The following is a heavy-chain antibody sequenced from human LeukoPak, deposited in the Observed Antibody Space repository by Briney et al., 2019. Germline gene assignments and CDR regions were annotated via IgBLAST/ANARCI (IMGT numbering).Heavy chain of an antibody. CDR3: ARSARYCSNTSCYWSWFDP. CDR2: INHSGST. CDR1: GGSFSGYY. V-gene: IGHV4-34*01. D-gene: IGHD2-2*01. J-gene: IGHJ5*02. Sequence: KPSETLSLTCAVYGGSFSGYYWSWIRQPPGKGLEWIGEINHSGSTNYNPSLKSRVTISVDTSKNQFSLKLSSVTAADTAVYYCARSARYCSNTSCYWSWFDPWGQGTLVTVSS.